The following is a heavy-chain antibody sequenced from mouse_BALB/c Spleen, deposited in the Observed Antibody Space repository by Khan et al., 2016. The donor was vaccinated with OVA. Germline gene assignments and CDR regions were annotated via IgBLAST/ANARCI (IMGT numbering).Heavy chain of an antibody. CDR3: ARLEDI. V-gene: IGHV2-9*02. Sequence: VQLQESGPGLVAPSPSLSITCTVSGFSLTSYCVHWVRQPPGKGLEWMGVIWPGGSTNYNSALMSRLSISTDNSTCHASFKMNSLQTADTALNYGARLEDIWGQGTTLTVSS. CDR2: IWPGGST. J-gene: IGHJ2*01. CDR1: GFSLTSYC.